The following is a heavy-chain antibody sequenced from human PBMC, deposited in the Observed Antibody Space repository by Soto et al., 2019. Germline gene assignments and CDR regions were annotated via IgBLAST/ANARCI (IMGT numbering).Heavy chain of an antibody. V-gene: IGHV3-74*03. CDR3: EIRPGYSTGGDY. J-gene: IGHJ4*02. Sequence: EVELVESGGGLGQPGGSLRLSCAASGLTFRTYWVIWVRQAPGKGLVWVSRVYNDGDTTMHAASVTGRFTISRDNAKNTVYLQMSGLRVEETAMYYCEIRPGYSTGGDYWGQGTLVTVTS. CDR1: GLTFRTYW. CDR2: VYNDGDTT. D-gene: IGHD2-15*01.